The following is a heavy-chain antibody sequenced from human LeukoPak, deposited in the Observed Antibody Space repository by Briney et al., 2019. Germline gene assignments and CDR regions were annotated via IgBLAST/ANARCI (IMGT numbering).Heavy chain of an antibody. J-gene: IGHJ4*02. CDR3: ARDQYYGSGSYSGFDY. CDR1: GGSISSGSYY. V-gene: IGHV4-61*02. Sequence: SQTLSLTCTVSGGSISSGSYYWSWLRQPAGKGLEWIGRIYASGSTNYNPSLKRRVTISVDTSKNQFSLKLSSVTAADTAVYYCARDQYYGSGSYSGFDYWGQGTLVTVSS. D-gene: IGHD3-10*01. CDR2: IYASGST.